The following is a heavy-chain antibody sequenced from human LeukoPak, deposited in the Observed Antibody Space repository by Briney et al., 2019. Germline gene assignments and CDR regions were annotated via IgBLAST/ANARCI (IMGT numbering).Heavy chain of an antibody. V-gene: IGHV3-30-3*01. Sequence: GGSLRLSCAASGFTFSSYAMHWVRQAPGKGLEWVAVISYDGSNKYYADSVKGRFTISRDNSKNALYLQMNSLRAEDTAVYYCARDMRDDYVWGSYRYGAFDIWGQGTMVTVSS. D-gene: IGHD3-16*02. J-gene: IGHJ3*02. CDR1: GFTFSSYA. CDR3: ARDMRDDYVWGSYRYGAFDI. CDR2: ISYDGSNK.